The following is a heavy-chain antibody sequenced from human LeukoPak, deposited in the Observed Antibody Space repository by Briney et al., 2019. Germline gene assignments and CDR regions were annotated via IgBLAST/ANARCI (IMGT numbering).Heavy chain of an antibody. CDR3: ARDDWGTPYDLYYMDV. CDR1: GTSISSYY. Sequence: SETLSLTCTVSGTSISSYYWSWIRQSAEKGLEWIGRIYTSGTTHYNPSLKSRVTVSVDTSKNQFSLKLSSVTAADTAVYYCARDDWGTPYDLYYMDVWGKGTTVTVSS. J-gene: IGHJ6*03. CDR2: IYTSGTT. D-gene: IGHD3-3*01. V-gene: IGHV4-4*07.